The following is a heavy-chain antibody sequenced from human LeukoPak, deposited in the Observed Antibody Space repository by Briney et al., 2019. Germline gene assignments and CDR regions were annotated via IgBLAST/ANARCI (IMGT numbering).Heavy chain of an antibody. V-gene: IGHV4-59*13. D-gene: IGHD3-22*01. CDR2: ISNSGST. CDR1: GAPIDNYY. Sequence: SETLSLTCTVSGAPIDNYYWDWIRQSPGKGLEWIACISNSGSTKYNPSLTDRVTMSVDRSKNQVSLRLRSVTAADTGVYYCTKGYYEPFDKWGQGTLVTVSS. J-gene: IGHJ4*02. CDR3: TKGYYEPFDK.